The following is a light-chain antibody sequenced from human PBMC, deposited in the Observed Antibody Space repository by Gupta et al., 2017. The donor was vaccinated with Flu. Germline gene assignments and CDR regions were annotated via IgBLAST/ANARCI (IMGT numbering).Light chain of an antibody. CDR1: SSDVGAYTY. CDR3: CSYAGTDTYVI. V-gene: IGLV2-11*01. Sequence: QSALTQPRSVSGSPGQSVTIFCTGTSSDVGAYTYVSWYQQHPGRAPKLMIYDVTKRPSGVPDRFSGSKSGNTASLTISGLQAEDEADYYCCSYAGTDTYVIFGGGTKLTVL. J-gene: IGLJ2*01. CDR2: DVT.